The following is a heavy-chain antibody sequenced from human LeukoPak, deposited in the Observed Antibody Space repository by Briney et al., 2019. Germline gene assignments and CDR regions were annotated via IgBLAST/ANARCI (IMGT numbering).Heavy chain of an antibody. D-gene: IGHD1-26*01. CDR1: GFTFSSYS. Sequence: GGSLRLSCAASGFTFSSYSMNWVRQAPGKGLEWVSSISSSSSYIYYADSVKGRFTISRDNAKNSLYLQMNSLTTEDTAMYYCAKGSLGAFDIWGQGTMVTVSS. J-gene: IGHJ3*02. CDR3: AKGSLGAFDI. V-gene: IGHV3-21*01. CDR2: ISSSSSYI.